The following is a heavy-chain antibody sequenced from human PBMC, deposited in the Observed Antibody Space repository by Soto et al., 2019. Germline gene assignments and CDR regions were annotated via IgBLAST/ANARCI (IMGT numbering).Heavy chain of an antibody. J-gene: IGHJ4*02. CDR2: IYSGGYT. CDR1: GFTVSNNY. V-gene: IGHV3-53*01. Sequence: EVQLVESGGGLIQPGGSLRLSCAVSGFTVSNNYMSWVRQAPGKGLEGVSVIYSGGYTAYGDSVKGRFTISRDNSKNTLYLKTTTRGPDAPAVSYCATHPGGGGYWGQGTLVTVSS. CDR3: ATHPGGGGY. D-gene: IGHD3-10*01.